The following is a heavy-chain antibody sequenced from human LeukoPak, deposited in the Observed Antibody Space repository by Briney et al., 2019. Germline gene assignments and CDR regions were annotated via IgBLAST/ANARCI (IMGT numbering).Heavy chain of an antibody. J-gene: IGHJ5*02. D-gene: IGHD2-2*01. Sequence: SVKVSCKASGGTFSSYAISWVRQAPEQGLEWMGGIIPIFGTANYAQKFQGRVTITTDESTSTAHMELSSLRSEDTAVYYCASLFYCSSTSCQNWFDPWGQGTLVTVSS. CDR3: ASLFYCSSTSCQNWFDP. CDR1: GGTFSSYA. V-gene: IGHV1-69*05. CDR2: IIPIFGTA.